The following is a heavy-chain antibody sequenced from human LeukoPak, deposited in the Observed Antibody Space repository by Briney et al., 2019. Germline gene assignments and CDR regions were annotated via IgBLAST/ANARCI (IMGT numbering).Heavy chain of an antibody. Sequence: PGGSLRLSCAASGFTFSSYGMAWVRQAPGKGLEWVSLISSSGQDTYYADSVKGRFTISRDNAKDSLYLQMRSLRIEDTAIYYCARSGYAGAHNMWGQGALVTVSS. V-gene: IGHV3-23*01. CDR3: ARSGYAGAHNM. D-gene: IGHD5-12*01. CDR2: ISSSGQDT. CDR1: GFTFSSYG. J-gene: IGHJ4*02.